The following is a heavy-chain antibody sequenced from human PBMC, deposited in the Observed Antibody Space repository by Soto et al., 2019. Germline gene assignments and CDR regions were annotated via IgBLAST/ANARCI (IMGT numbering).Heavy chain of an antibody. D-gene: IGHD3-9*01. Sequence: PGESLKISCKGSGYSFTSYWIGWVRQMPGKGLEWMGIIYPGDSDTRYSPSFQGQVTISADKSISTAYLQWSSLKASDTAMYYCATSGVDDILTGYHPPGDIWGQGTMVTVSS. V-gene: IGHV5-51*01. CDR2: IYPGDSDT. CDR1: GYSFTSYW. J-gene: IGHJ3*02. CDR3: ATSGVDDILTGYHPPGDI.